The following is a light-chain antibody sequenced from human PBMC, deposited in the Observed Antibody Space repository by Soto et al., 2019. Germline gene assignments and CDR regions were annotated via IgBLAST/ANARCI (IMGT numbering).Light chain of an antibody. CDR2: DSN. Sequence: QAVVTQPPSVSAAPGQKVTISCSGSSSNIGNNYVSWYQQLPGTAPKLLIYDSNKRPSGIPDRFSGSKSGTSATLGITGLQTGGEADYYCGTWDSSLSAVVFGGGTQLTVL. CDR1: SSNIGNNY. V-gene: IGLV1-51*01. CDR3: GTWDSSLSAVV. J-gene: IGLJ2*01.